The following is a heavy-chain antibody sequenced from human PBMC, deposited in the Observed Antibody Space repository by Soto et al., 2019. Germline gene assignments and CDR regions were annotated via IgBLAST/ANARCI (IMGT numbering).Heavy chain of an antibody. Sequence: QVQLVESGGGVVQPGRSLRLSCAASGFTFSSYGMHWVRQAPGKGLELVAVIWYDGSNKYYADSVKGRFTISRDNSKNTLYLQMNSLRAEDTAVYYCARPSSAGTRGNWFDPWGQGTLVTVSS. CDR1: GFTFSSYG. V-gene: IGHV3-33*01. CDR3: ARPSSAGTRGNWFDP. D-gene: IGHD1-7*01. J-gene: IGHJ5*02. CDR2: IWYDGSNK.